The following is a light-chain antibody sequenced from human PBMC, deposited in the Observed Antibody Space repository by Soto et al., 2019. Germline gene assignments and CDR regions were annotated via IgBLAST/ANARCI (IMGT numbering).Light chain of an antibody. Sequence: EIVLTQSPATLSVSPGERATLSCRASQSVSTNLAWYQHKPGQGPRLLIFGASTRAIAIPARFSGSGSGTDFTLTISSLQSEDFAVYYCQQYNSYPWTFGQGTKV. CDR1: QSVSTN. CDR3: QQYNSYPWT. J-gene: IGKJ1*01. CDR2: GAS. V-gene: IGKV3-15*01.